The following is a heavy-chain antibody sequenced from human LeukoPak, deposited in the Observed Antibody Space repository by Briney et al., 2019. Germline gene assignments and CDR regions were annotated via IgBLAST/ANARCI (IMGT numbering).Heavy chain of an antibody. Sequence: PGGSLRLSCAASGFTFSSYAMHWVRQAPGKGLEYVSAISSNGGSTYYANSVKGRFTISRDNSKNTLYLQMGSLRAEDMAVYYCAKGGRGYYYMDVWGKGTTVTVSS. J-gene: IGHJ6*03. V-gene: IGHV3-64*01. CDR3: AKGGRGYYYMDV. D-gene: IGHD1-26*01. CDR1: GFTFSSYA. CDR2: ISSNGGST.